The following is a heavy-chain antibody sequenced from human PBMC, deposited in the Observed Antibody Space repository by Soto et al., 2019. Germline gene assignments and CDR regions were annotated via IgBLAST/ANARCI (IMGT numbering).Heavy chain of an antibody. CDR2: IWYDGTQK. CDR1: GFTFNTYS. CDR3: ARAGGTTVTGFWNFDY. J-gene: IGHJ4*02. V-gene: IGHV3-33*01. Sequence: GGSLRLSCEASGFTFNTYSMHWVRQPPGKGLEWLASIWYDGTQKYYADSVKGRFIISRDNSKKTLYLEMNSLRAEDTAVYYCARAGGTTVTGFWNFDYWGQGTMVTVSS. D-gene: IGHD4-17*01.